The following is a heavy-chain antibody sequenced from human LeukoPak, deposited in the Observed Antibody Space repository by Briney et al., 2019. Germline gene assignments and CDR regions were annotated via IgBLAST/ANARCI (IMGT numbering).Heavy chain of an antibody. CDR2: ISASGGST. J-gene: IGHJ4*02. V-gene: IGHV3-23*01. D-gene: IGHD6-13*01. Sequence: PGGSLRLSCAASGFTFSSYAMSWVRQAPGKGLEWVSTISASGGSTYYADSVKGRFTISRDNSKNTQWLQMNSLRVEDTAVYYCTKGGYTTYFVYWGQGTLVTVSS. CDR3: TKGGYTTYFVY. CDR1: GFTFSSYA.